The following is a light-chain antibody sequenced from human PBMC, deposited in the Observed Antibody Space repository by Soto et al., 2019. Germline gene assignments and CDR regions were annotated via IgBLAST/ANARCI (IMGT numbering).Light chain of an antibody. CDR2: EDN. CDR1: SSNIGKNY. J-gene: IGLJ1*01. CDR3: GTWDSSLSVFV. Sequence: QSVLTQPPPVSAAPGQKGTFSCSGSSSNIGKNYVSWYQQVPGTAPKLLIYEDNKRRSGIPDRFSGSKSGTSATLGITGLQTGDEADYYCGTWDSSLSVFVFGTGTKVTVL. V-gene: IGLV1-51*02.